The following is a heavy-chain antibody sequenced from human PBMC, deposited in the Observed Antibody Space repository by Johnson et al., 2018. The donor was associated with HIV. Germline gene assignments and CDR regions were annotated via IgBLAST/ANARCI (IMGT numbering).Heavy chain of an antibody. CDR2: IKSKTDGGTT. Sequence: VQLVESGGGLVKPGGSLRLSCAASGFTFSNAWMSWVRQAPGKGLEWVGRIKSKTDGGTTDYAAPVKGRFTISRDDSKNTLYLQMNSLKTEDTAVYYCTTGNYYDSSWDAFDIWGQGTMVTVSS. CDR3: TTGNYYDSSWDAFDI. V-gene: IGHV3-15*01. CDR1: GFTFSNAW. J-gene: IGHJ3*02. D-gene: IGHD3-22*01.